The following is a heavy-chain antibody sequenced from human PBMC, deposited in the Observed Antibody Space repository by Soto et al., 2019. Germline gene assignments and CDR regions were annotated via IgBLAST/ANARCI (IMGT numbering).Heavy chain of an antibody. D-gene: IGHD1-26*01. CDR1: GFIFRPYA. Sequence: SLKISCLASGFIFRPYAMHWVRQAPGKGLEWVAVITYDGANGYYADSVRGRFAISRDNSKSTLFLQMNSLRPEDTAVYYCARAFSGSYPNFDYWGQGTLVTVSS. V-gene: IGHV3-30*09. J-gene: IGHJ4*02. CDR3: ARAFSGSYPNFDY. CDR2: ITYDGANG.